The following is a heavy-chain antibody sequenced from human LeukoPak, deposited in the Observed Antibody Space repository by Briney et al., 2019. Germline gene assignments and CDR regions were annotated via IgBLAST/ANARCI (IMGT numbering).Heavy chain of an antibody. J-gene: IGHJ6*02. CDR2: IYTSGST. D-gene: IGHD4-17*01. Sequence: PSETLSLTCTVSGGSISSYYWSWIRQPAGKGLEWIGRIYTSGSTNYNPSLKSRVTMSVDTSKNQFSLKLSSVTAADTAVYYCARMHYGDPNYYYYYGMDVWGQGTTVTVSS. CDR1: GGSISSYY. CDR3: ARMHYGDPNYYYYYGMDV. V-gene: IGHV4-4*07.